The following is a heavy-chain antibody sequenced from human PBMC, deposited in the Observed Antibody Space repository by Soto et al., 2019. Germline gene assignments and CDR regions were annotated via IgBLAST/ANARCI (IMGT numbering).Heavy chain of an antibody. J-gene: IGHJ5*02. V-gene: IGHV3-21*01. CDR1: GFTFSSYS. CDR2: ISSSSSYI. CDR3: ARGATVTIFGVVIGPENWFDP. Sequence: EVQLVESGGGLVKPGGSLRLSCAASGFTFSSYSMNWVRQAPGKGLEWVSSISSSSSYIYYADSVKGRFTISRDNAKNSLYLQMNSLRAEVTAVYYCARGATVTIFGVVIGPENWFDPWGQGTLVTVSS. D-gene: IGHD3-3*01.